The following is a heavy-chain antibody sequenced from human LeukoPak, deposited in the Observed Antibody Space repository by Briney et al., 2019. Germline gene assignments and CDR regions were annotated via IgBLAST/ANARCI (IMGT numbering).Heavy chain of an antibody. V-gene: IGHV4-39*07. Sequence: PSETLSLTCTVSGGSISSSSYYWGWIRQPPGKGLQWIGSIYYSGITYYHPSLKSRVTITVDTSNNQFSLKLRSVTAADTAVYYCARAGGTVEGNFDYWGQGTLVTVSS. J-gene: IGHJ4*02. CDR2: IYYSGIT. D-gene: IGHD4-17*01. CDR3: ARAGGTVEGNFDY. CDR1: GGSISSSSYY.